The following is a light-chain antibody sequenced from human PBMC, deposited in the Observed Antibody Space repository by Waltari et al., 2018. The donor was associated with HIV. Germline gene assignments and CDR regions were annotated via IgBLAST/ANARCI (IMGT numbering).Light chain of an antibody. CDR3: QQSYRSWT. Sequence: DIQMTQSPSYLSASVGDRVTITCRTSQTISDFFNWYQQKPGKAPKLLIYAASSLQSGVPSRFSGSGSGTDFTLTISSLQPEDFAIYYCQQSYRSWTFGQGTKVEIK. V-gene: IGKV1-39*01. J-gene: IGKJ1*01. CDR1: QTISDF. CDR2: AAS.